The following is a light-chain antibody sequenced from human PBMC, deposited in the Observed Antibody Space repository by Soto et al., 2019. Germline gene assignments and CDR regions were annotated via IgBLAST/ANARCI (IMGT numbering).Light chain of an antibody. CDR1: QSFSNY. CDR2: DTS. Sequence: DIVLTQAPATLSLSPGERATLSCRASQSFSNYLAWYQQKPGQAPRLLIYDTSNRATGIPARFSGSGSGTDLTLTISSLEPEDFAVYYCQQRGIYPLTFGGGTKV. CDR3: QQRGIYPLT. J-gene: IGKJ4*01. V-gene: IGKV3-11*01.